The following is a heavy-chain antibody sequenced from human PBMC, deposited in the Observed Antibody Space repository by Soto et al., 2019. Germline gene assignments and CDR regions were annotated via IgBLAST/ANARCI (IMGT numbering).Heavy chain of an antibody. CDR1: GFTFSSYD. CDR2: ISSSGTTT. Sequence: EVQLVESGGGLVPPGGSLRLSCASSGFTFSSYDMNWVRQAPGKGPAWIADISSSGTTTSYADSVKGRFTISRDNGKNSLELQMNSLRAEDTAVYYCVRAPGCGYGICSRFDYWGQGALVSVSS. J-gene: IGHJ4*02. CDR3: VRAPGCGYGICSRFDY. D-gene: IGHD3-10*02. V-gene: IGHV3-48*03.